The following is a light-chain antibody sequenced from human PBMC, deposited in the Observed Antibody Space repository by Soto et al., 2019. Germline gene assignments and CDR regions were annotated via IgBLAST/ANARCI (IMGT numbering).Light chain of an antibody. V-gene: IGLV2-14*01. CDR1: STDVGGYNY. J-gene: IGLJ1*01. CDR3: GSYSSTANPFV. Sequence: QSALAQPSSVSGSPGQSITISCTGTSTDVGGYNYVSWYQHHSGKAPKLLIYEVTNRPSGLSDRFSGSKSVNTASLPISGLQADDEADYYCGSYSSTANPFVFGTGTKVTVL. CDR2: EVT.